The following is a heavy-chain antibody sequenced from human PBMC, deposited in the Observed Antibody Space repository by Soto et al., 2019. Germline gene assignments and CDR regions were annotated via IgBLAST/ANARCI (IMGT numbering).Heavy chain of an antibody. CDR1: GYSFTTYW. CDR3: ARDGSGSYYFDY. Sequence: RGESLKISCKGSGYSFTTYWIACVRQMPGKGLEWMGIIYPGDSDTRYSPSFQGQVTISADKSINTAYLQWSGLKASDTAMYYCARDGSGSYYFDYWGQGTLVTVSS. V-gene: IGHV5-51*01. J-gene: IGHJ4*02. CDR2: IYPGDSDT. D-gene: IGHD3-10*01.